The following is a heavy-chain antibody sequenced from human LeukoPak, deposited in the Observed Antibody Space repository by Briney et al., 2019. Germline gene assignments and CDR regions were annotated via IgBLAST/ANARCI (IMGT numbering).Heavy chain of an antibody. J-gene: IGHJ4*02. CDR3: AKGGYCPDY. D-gene: IGHD5-12*01. CDR1: GFTFSSYG. Sequence: GGSLRLSCAAPGFTFSSYGMHWVRQAPGKGLEWVAVISYDGSNKYYADSVKGRFTISRDNSKNTLYLQMNSLRAEDTAVYYCAKGGYCPDYWGQGTLVTVSS. V-gene: IGHV3-30*18. CDR2: ISYDGSNK.